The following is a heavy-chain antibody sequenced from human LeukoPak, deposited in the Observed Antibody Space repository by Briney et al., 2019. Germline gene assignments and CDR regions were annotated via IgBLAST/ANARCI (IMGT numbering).Heavy chain of an antibody. CDR1: GFTFDDFA. J-gene: IGHJ4*02. V-gene: IGHV3-43D*03. CDR3: ARGGYYDVLTGPLY. CDR2: INWDGGST. D-gene: IGHD3-9*01. Sequence: GGSLRLSCAASGFTFDDFAMHWVRQAPGKGPEWVSFINWDGGSTYYADSVKGRFTISRDNSKNSLFLQMNSLRAEDTAFYYCARGGYYDVLTGPLYWGQGTLVTVSS.